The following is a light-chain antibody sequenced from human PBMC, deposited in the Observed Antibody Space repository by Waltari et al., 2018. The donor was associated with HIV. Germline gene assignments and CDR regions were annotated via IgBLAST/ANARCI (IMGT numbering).Light chain of an antibody. V-gene: IGKV2-30*01. CDR1: QSLVYSDGNIY. Sequence: DVVLTQSPLSLPVTLGQPASISCRSSQSLVYSDGNIYLSWFQQRPGQSPRRLIYKVSNRDSGVPDRLSASGSGTDFTLKISRVEAEDVGIYYCMQGPHWPGTFGGGTKVEIK. CDR2: KVS. CDR3: MQGPHWPGT. J-gene: IGKJ4*01.